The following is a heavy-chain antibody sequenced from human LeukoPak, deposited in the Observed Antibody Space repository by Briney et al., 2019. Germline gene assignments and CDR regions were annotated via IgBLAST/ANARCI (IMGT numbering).Heavy chain of an antibody. J-gene: IGHJ5*02. CDR3: ASVYSSRTYWFDP. Sequence: NSSETLSLTCIVSGGSINSYCWSWIRQPPGKGLEWIGYIYYSGSISYNPSLKSRATISVDTSKNQLSLKLTSVTAADTAVYYCASVYSSRTYWFDPWGQGTLDTVSS. CDR1: GGSINSYC. D-gene: IGHD6-13*01. CDR2: IYYSGSI. V-gene: IGHV4-59*01.